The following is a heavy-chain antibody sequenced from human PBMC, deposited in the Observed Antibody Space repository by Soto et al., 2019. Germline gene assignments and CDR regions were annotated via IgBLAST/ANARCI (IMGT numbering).Heavy chain of an antibody. Sequence: ASVKVSCKASGGTFSSYAISWVRQAPGQGLEWMGGIIPIFDTANYAQNFQGRVTITADAYTSTAYMELSSLRSEDTAVYYCATDWADYYDSSGYYTSWGQGTLVTVSS. CDR1: GGTFSSYA. CDR3: ATDWADYYDSSGYYTS. J-gene: IGHJ4*02. V-gene: IGHV1-69*13. CDR2: IIPIFDTA. D-gene: IGHD3-22*01.